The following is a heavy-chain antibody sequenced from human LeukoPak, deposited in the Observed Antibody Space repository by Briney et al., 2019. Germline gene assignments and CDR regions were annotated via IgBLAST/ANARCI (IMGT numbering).Heavy chain of an antibody. CDR3: ARGGVGATTYVWFDP. J-gene: IGHJ5*02. CDR2: INPSCGST. Sequence: ASVKVSCKASGYTFTNYYIHWVRQAPGQGLECMGIINPSCGSTSYAQKFQGRVTMTRDMPTSTVYMEVSSLRSEDTAVYYCARGGVGATTYVWFDPWGQGTLVTVPS. D-gene: IGHD1-26*01. CDR1: GYTFTNYY. V-gene: IGHV1-46*01.